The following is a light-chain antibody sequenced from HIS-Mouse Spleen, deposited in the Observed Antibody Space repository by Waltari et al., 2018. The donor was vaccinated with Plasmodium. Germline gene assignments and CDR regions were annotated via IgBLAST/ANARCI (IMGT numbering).Light chain of an antibody. CDR2: KDR. Sequence: SYELTQPPSVSVSPGQTARITCSGDALPKQYASWYQQKPGQAPVLVINKDRERPSGIPGRFSGSSSGTTVTLTISGVQAEDEADYYCQSADSSGTYRVFGGGTKLTVL. CDR1: ALPKQY. CDR3: QSADSSGTYRV. V-gene: IGLV3-25*03. J-gene: IGLJ2*01.